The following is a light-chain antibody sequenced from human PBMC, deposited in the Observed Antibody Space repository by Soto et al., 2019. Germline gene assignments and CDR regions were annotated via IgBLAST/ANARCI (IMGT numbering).Light chain of an antibody. J-gene: IGKJ1*01. CDR3: HKYNHWWT. V-gene: IGKV3-15*01. CDR2: GAS. Sequence: EIVMTQSPATLSVSPGERATLSCRASQSVSNNLAWYQKTPGQAPRLLIYGASTRATGIPARFSGSGSGTEFTLTILSLQSEDFAVYYCHKYNHWWTFGQGTRVEIK. CDR1: QSVSNN.